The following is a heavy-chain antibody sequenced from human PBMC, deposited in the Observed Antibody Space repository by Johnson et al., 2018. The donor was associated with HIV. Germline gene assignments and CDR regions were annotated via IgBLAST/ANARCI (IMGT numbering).Heavy chain of an antibody. CDR3: ARWSTYYYDSSGSDAFDI. Sequence: QVQLVESGGGVVQPGGSLRLSCAASGFSFSGYGMHWVRQAPGKRLEWMTFIRYDGSNKYYADSVKGRFTISRDNSKNTLYLQMNRLRVEDTAIYYCARWSTYYYDSSGSDAFDIWGQGTIVTVSS. CDR2: IRYDGSNK. D-gene: IGHD3-22*01. V-gene: IGHV3-30*02. CDR1: GFSFSGYG. J-gene: IGHJ3*02.